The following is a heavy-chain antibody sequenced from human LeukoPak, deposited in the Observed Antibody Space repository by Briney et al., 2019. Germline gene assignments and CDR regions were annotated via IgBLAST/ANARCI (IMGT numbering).Heavy chain of an antibody. Sequence: GGSLRLSCAASGLTFSSYAMNWVRQAPGKGLEWVSSISGSGGATYYTDSVKGRFTISRDNSKNTLFLQMNSLRAEDTAVYYCAKSIFSVSYSGALYYFDYWGQGTLVTVSS. CDR2: ISGSGGAT. CDR3: AKSIFSVSYSGALYYFDY. V-gene: IGHV3-23*01. J-gene: IGHJ4*02. CDR1: GLTFSSYA. D-gene: IGHD5/OR15-5a*01.